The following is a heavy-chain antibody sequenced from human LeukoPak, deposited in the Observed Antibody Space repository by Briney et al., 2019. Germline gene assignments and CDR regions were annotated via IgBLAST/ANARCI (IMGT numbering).Heavy chain of an antibody. V-gene: IGHV3-23*01. J-gene: IGHJ4*02. D-gene: IGHD1-1*01. Sequence: GESLRLSCAASGFTFSSYAMSWVRQAPGKGLDWVSTIRASDDTTYYADSVQGRFTISRDNSKKTLYLQMNSLRAEDTAVYYCAKSGGGPYFDSWGQGTLVTVSS. CDR1: GFTFSSYA. CDR2: IRASDDTT. CDR3: AKSGGGPYFDS.